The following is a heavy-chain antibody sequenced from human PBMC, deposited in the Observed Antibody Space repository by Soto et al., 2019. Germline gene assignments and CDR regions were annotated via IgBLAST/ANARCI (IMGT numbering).Heavy chain of an antibody. J-gene: IGHJ5*02. Sequence: PGGSLRLSCAASGFTVNSNRMSWVRQAPGKGLEWVSVIYTGDSTYYADSVKDRFTISRDSSKNTLYLQMNSLRVDDTAVYYCAKDTVPVATPWFDPWGQGTLVTVSS. CDR2: IYTGDST. CDR3: AKDTVPVATPWFDP. CDR1: GFTVNSNR. D-gene: IGHD2-2*01. V-gene: IGHV3-66*01.